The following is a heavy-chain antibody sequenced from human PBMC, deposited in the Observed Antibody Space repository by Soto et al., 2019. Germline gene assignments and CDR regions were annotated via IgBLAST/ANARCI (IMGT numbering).Heavy chain of an antibody. D-gene: IGHD3-22*01. CDR1: GCTFTSYG. CDR3: ARGPRSYYYDSSGSVVDY. V-gene: IGHV1-18*01. CDR2: ISAYNGNT. Sequence: ASVKVSCKASGCTFTSYGISWVRQAPGQGLEWMGWISAYNGNTNYAQKLQGRVTMTTDTSTSTAYMELRSLRSDDTAVYYCARGPRSYYYDSSGSVVDYWGQGTLVTVSS. J-gene: IGHJ4*02.